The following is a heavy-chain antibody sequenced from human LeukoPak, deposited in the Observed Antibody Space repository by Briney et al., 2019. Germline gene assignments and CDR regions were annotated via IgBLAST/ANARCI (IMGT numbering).Heavy chain of an antibody. Sequence: PGGSLRLSCAASGFGFSSYWMSWVRQAPGKGLEWVANIKQDGNEKYYVDSVKGRFTISRDNAKNSLYLQMNSLRGEDTALYYCAREENYYYYMDVWGKGTTVTVSS. D-gene: IGHD3-10*01. CDR3: AREENYYYYMDV. V-gene: IGHV3-7*01. CDR2: IKQDGNEK. CDR1: GFGFSSYW. J-gene: IGHJ6*03.